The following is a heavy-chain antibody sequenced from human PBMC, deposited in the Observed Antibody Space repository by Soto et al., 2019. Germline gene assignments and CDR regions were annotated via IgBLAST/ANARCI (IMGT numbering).Heavy chain of an antibody. V-gene: IGHV5-51*01. CDR1: GYTFTGYW. J-gene: IGHJ6*03. CDR3: ARVRTTMCGDPTTRNYYMDV. Sequence: PEESLKISCKGSGYTFTGYWIAWVRQMPGKGLESMGIIFPGDSDTTYSPSFQGQVTISADKSISTAYLQWSSLKASDTAMYYCARVRTTMCGDPTTRNYYMDVWGKGTTVTVSS. CDR2: IFPGDSDT. D-gene: IGHD4-17*01.